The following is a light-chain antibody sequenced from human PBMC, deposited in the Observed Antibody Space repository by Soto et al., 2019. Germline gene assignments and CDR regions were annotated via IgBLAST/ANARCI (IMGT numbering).Light chain of an antibody. J-gene: IGKJ5*01. V-gene: IGKV3-11*01. CDR1: QSVSSY. CDR3: QQRSNWPPIT. Sequence: EIGLTQSPATLSFSPGERATLSCRASQSVSSYLAWYQQKPGQAPRLLIYDASNRATGIPARFSGSGSGTDFTLTISSLEPEDFAVYYCQQRSNWPPITFGQGTRL. CDR2: DAS.